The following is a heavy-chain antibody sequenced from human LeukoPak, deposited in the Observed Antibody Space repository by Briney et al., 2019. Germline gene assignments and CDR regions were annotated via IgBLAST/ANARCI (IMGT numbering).Heavy chain of an antibody. CDR1: GFSFSFSSYG. Sequence: GGSLRLSCAASGFSFSFSSYGMNWVRQAPGKRLEWVSYISSTTSTIYYAESVKGRFTISRDNAKDSLYLQMNSLRAEDTAVYYCARRGSGPYYYYGMDVWGQGTTVTVSS. V-gene: IGHV3-48*01. D-gene: IGHD3-16*01. CDR3: ARRGSGPYYYYGMDV. J-gene: IGHJ6*02. CDR2: ISSTTSTI.